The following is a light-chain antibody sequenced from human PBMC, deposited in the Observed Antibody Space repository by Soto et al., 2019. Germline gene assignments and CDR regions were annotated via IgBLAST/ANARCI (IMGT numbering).Light chain of an antibody. CDR1: SSDIGSNNY. CDR2: EVS. J-gene: IGLJ3*02. CDR3: SSYTTTTRL. V-gene: IGLV2-14*01. Sequence: QSVLTQPASVSGSPGQSITISCTGTSSDIGSNNYVSWFQQRPGKAPTLIIYEVSNRPSGVSNHFSGSKSGNTASLTISGLLPEDEAEYYYSSYTTTTRLFGGGTKLTVL.